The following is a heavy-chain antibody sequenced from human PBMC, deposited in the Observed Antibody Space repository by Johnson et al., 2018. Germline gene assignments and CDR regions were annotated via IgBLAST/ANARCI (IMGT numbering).Heavy chain of an antibody. CDR1: GFSVSDNY. J-gene: IGHJ3*01. CDR2: MYTIGST. Sequence: VQLVQSGGGLARPGGSXRVSCAASGFSVSDNYMSWVRQASGTGPAWGSIMYTIGSTYYAESVKGRFTISKDNSSNPLYLQINSLRPEDTAVYFCARYHYDSSGFEGFDVWGQGTMVTVSS. V-gene: IGHV3-66*02. D-gene: IGHD3-22*01. CDR3: ARYHYDSSGFEGFDV.